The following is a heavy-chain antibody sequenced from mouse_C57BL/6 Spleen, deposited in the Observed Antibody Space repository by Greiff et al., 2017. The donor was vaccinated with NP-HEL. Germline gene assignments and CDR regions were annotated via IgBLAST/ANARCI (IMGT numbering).Heavy chain of an antibody. Sequence: QVQLQQPGAELVRPGSSVKLSCKASGYTFTSYWMDWVKQRLGQGLEWIGNIYPSDSETHYNQKFKDKATLTVDKSSSTAYMQLSSLTSEDSAVYYCAREDYSNSFAYWGQGTLVTVSA. D-gene: IGHD2-5*01. J-gene: IGHJ3*01. V-gene: IGHV1-61*01. CDR2: IYPSDSET. CDR1: GYTFTSYW. CDR3: AREDYSNSFAY.